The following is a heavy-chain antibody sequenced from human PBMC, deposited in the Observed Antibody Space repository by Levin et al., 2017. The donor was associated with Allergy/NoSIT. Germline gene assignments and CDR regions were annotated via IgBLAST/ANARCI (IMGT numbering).Heavy chain of an antibody. V-gene: IGHV3-21*01. CDR1: GFTFSSYS. D-gene: IGHD5-12*01. J-gene: IGHJ6*02. Sequence: PGGSLRLSCAASGFTFSSYSMNWVRQAPGKGLEWVSSISSSSSYIYYADSVKGRFTISRDNAKNSLYLQMNSLRAEDTAVYYCARKRGPEVGMDVWGQGTTVTVSS. CDR3: ARKRGPEVGMDV. CDR2: ISSSSSYI.